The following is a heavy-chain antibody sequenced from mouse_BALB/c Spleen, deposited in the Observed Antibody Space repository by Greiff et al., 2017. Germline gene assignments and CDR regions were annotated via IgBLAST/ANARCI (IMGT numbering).Heavy chain of an antibody. Sequence: EVKVVESGRGLVKPGRSLKLSCAASGFTFSDYYMYWVRQTPDKRLEWVATISDGGSYTYYPDSVKGRFTISRDNSKNNLYLQMSSLKSEDTAMYDCAREDYYGSSGFAYWGQGTLVTVSA. CDR2: ISDGGSYT. CDR1: GFTFSDYY. V-gene: IGHV5-4*02. D-gene: IGHD1-1*01. CDR3: AREDYYGSSGFAY. J-gene: IGHJ3*01.